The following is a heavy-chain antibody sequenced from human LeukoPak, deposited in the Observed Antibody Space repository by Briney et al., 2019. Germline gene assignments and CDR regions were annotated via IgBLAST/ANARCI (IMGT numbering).Heavy chain of an antibody. CDR3: AKSEAYYGTGKMRVDY. V-gene: IGHV4-39*01. J-gene: IGHJ4*02. CDR2: INSGGTP. CDR1: GGSISSRSYY. D-gene: IGHD3-10*01. Sequence: SETLSLTCSVSGGSISSRSYYWGWIRQPPGKGLEWLGTINSGGTPYYKASLEGRITISVDTSQNQFSLKLTSVTAADTAVYYCAKSEAYYGTGKMRVDYWGQGTLVTVSS.